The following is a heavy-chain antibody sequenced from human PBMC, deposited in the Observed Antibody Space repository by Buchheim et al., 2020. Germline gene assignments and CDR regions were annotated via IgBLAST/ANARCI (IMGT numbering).Heavy chain of an antibody. J-gene: IGHJ6*02. D-gene: IGHD6-13*01. V-gene: IGHV3-33*01. CDR2: IWSDGSNK. CDR3: ARDRGYSSSWYYYYGMDV. CDR1: GFTFSSYG. Sequence: QVQLVESGGGVVQPGRSLRLSCAASGFTFSSYGMHWVRQAPGKGLEWVAVIWSDGSNKYYADSVKGRFTISSANYKTTMYMQMNSLRAEDTAVYYCARDRGYSSSWYYYYGMDVWGQGTT.